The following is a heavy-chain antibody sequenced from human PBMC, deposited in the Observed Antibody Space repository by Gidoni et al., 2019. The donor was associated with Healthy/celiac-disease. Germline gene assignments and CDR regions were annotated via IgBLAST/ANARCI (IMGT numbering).Heavy chain of an antibody. V-gene: IGHV3-9*01. Sequence: EVQLVESGGGLVQLGRSLRLSCAAPGFTFDDYDMHWFRQAPGKGLEWVSGISWNSGSIGYADSVKGRFTISRDNAKNSLYLQMNSLRAEDTALYYCAKEGSGWDYYYYGMDVWGQGTTVTVSS. J-gene: IGHJ6*02. CDR1: GFTFDDYD. D-gene: IGHD6-19*01. CDR2: ISWNSGSI. CDR3: AKEGSGWDYYYYGMDV.